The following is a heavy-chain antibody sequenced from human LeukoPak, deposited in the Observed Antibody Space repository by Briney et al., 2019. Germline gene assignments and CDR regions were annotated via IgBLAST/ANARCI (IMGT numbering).Heavy chain of an antibody. CDR3: ARRGPDTAMVHY. CDR2: IYPSDSET. D-gene: IGHD5-18*01. J-gene: IGHJ4*02. CDR1: GYSFTSYW. V-gene: IGHV5-51*01. Sequence: GESLKISCKGSGYSFTSYWIGWVRQMPGKGLEWMGIIYPSDSETRYSPSFQGQVTVSADKSISTAFLQWSSLRASDTAMYYCARRGPDTAMVHYWGQGTLVTVSS.